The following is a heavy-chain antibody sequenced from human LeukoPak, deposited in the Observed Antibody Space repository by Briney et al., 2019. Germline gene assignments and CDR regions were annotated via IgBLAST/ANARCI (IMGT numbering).Heavy chain of an antibody. J-gene: IGHJ4*02. V-gene: IGHV4-30-2*01. CDR1: GGSISSGGYY. CDR3: ARAQGYCSSTSYPRAFDY. Sequence: PSQTLSLTCTVSGGSISSGGYYWSWIRQPPGKGLEWIGYIYHSGSTYYNPSLKSRVTISVDRSKNQFSLKLSSVTAADTAVYYCARAQGYCSSTSYPRAFDYWGQGTLVTVSS. D-gene: IGHD2-2*01. CDR2: IYHSGST.